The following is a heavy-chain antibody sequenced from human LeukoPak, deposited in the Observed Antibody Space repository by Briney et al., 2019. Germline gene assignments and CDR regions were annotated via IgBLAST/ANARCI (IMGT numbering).Heavy chain of an antibody. CDR2: IYYSGST. Sequence: SETLSLTCTVSGGSVSSDGYYWSWIRQPPGKGLEWIGYIYYSGSTNYNPSLKSRVTISVDTSKNQFSLKLSSVTAADTAVYYCARANIAAAGTAVYWGRGTLVTVSS. V-gene: IGHV4-61*08. CDR1: GGSVSSDGYY. D-gene: IGHD6-13*01. CDR3: ARANIAAAGTAVY. J-gene: IGHJ4*02.